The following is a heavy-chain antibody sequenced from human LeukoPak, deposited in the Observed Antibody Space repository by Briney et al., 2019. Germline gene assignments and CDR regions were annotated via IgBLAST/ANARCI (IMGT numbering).Heavy chain of an antibody. D-gene: IGHD5-18*01. Sequence: ASVKVSCEASGYTFTSYGISWVRQAPGRGLEWMGWISAYNGNTNYAQKLQGRVTMTTDTSTSTAYMELRSLRSDDTAVYYCAREAGGEYSYGSDYWGQGTLVTVSS. V-gene: IGHV1-18*01. CDR3: AREAGGEYSYGSDY. CDR2: ISAYNGNT. J-gene: IGHJ4*02. CDR1: GYTFTSYG.